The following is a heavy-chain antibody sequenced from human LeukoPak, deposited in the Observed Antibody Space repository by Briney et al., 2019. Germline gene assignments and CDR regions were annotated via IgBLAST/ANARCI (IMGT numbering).Heavy chain of an antibody. Sequence: ASVKVSCRGSGYTFIDYTITWVRQAPGLRLEWMGRITPYDGNPTYAQKFQDRVTMTTDTSTTTAYMELRNLRSDDTAVYYCARDRYELTYWGQGTLVTVSS. CDR3: ARDRYELTY. J-gene: IGHJ4*02. V-gene: IGHV1-18*01. CDR2: ITPYDGNP. D-gene: IGHD1-1*01. CDR1: GYTFIDYT.